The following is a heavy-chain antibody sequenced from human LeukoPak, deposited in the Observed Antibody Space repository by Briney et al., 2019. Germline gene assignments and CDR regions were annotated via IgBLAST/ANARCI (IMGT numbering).Heavy chain of an antibody. CDR2: ISYDGSNK. V-gene: IGHV3-30*01. CDR1: GFTFSSYA. Sequence: GGSLRLSCAASGFTFSSYAMHWVRQAPGKGLEWVAVISYDGSNKYYADSVEGRFTISRDNSKNTLYLQMNSLRAEDTAVYYCARVIRRQLLSLDYWGQGTLVTVSS. J-gene: IGHJ4*02. CDR3: ARVIRRQLLSLDY. D-gene: IGHD6-6*01.